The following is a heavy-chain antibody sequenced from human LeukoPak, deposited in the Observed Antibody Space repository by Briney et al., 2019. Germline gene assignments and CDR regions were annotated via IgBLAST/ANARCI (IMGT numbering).Heavy chain of an antibody. CDR3: ARDLPLRGEKGVFQH. J-gene: IGHJ1*01. Sequence: GGSLRLSCAASGFTFSNAWMSWVRQAPGKGLEWVAVISYDGSNKYYADSVKGRFTISRDNSKNTLYLQMNSLRAEDTAVYYCARDLPLRGEKGVFQHWGQGTLVTVSS. D-gene: IGHD3-16*01. CDR1: GFTFSNAW. V-gene: IGHV3-30-3*01. CDR2: ISYDGSNK.